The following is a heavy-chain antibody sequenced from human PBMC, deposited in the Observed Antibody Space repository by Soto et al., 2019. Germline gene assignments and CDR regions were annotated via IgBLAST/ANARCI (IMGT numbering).Heavy chain of an antibody. V-gene: IGHV1-58*01. CDR3: AADPGVGCYYYYGMDG. J-gene: IGHJ6*02. Sequence: SVKVSCKASGFTFTSSAVQWVRQARGQRLEWIGWIVVGSGNTNYAQKFQERVTITRDMSTSTAYMELSSLRSEDTAVYYCAADPGVGCYYYYGMDGWGQGTTVTVSS. CDR2: IVVGSGNT. D-gene: IGHD1-26*01. CDR1: GFTFTSSA.